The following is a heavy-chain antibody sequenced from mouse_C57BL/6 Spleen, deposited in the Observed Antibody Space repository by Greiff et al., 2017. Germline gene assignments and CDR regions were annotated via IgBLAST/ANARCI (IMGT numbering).Heavy chain of an antibody. V-gene: IGHV3-6*01. J-gene: IGHJ2*01. CDR1: GYSITSGYY. Sequence: DVKLVESGPGLVKPSQSLSLTCSVTGYSITSGYYWNWIRQFPGNKLEWMGYISYDGSNNYNPSLKNRISITRDTSKNQFFLKLNSVTTEDTATYYCARIYYDYGGYFDYWGQGTTLTVSS. CDR2: ISYDGSN. D-gene: IGHD2-4*01. CDR3: ARIYYDYGGYFDY.